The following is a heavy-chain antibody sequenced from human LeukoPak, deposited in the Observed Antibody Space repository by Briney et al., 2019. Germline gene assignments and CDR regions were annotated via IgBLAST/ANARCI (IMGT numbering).Heavy chain of an antibody. Sequence: GGSLRLSCAASGFTFSSYSMNWVRQAPGKGLEWVSSISSSSSYIYYADSVKGRFTISRDNAKNSLYLQMNSLRAEDTAVYYCASGPPNYDILTGYPYWGQGTLVTVSS. D-gene: IGHD3-9*01. J-gene: IGHJ4*02. CDR2: ISSSSSYI. CDR1: GFTFSSYS. V-gene: IGHV3-21*01. CDR3: ASGPPNYDILTGYPY.